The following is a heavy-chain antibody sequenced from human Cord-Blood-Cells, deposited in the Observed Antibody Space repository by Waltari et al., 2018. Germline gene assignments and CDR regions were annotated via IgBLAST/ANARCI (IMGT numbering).Heavy chain of an antibody. CDR2: IYYSGST. Sequence: QLQLQESGPGLVKPSETLSLTCTVSGGSISSSSYYWGWIRQPPGKGLEWIGSIYYSGSTYYNPPLKSRVTISVDTSKNQFSLKLSSVTAADTAVYYCARHRSRPGSSWFAFDIWGQGTMVTVSS. CDR1: GGSISSSSYY. CDR3: ARHRSRPGSSWFAFDI. V-gene: IGHV4-39*01. J-gene: IGHJ3*02. D-gene: IGHD6-13*01.